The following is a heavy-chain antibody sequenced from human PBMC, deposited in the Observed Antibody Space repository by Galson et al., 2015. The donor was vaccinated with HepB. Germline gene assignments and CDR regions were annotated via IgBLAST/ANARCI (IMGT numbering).Heavy chain of an antibody. V-gene: IGHV3-21*01. CDR2: ISSSSSYI. J-gene: IGHJ4*02. D-gene: IGHD2-15*01. CDR1: GFTFSSYS. CDR3: ARATPWILRGFYFDY. Sequence: SLRLSCAASGFTFSSYSMNWVRQAPGKGLEWVSSISSSSSYIYYADSVKGRFTISRDNAKNSLYLQMNSLRAEDTAVYYCARATPWILRGFYFDYWGQGTLVTVSS.